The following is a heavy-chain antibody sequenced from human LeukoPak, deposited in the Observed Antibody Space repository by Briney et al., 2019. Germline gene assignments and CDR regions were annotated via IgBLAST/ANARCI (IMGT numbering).Heavy chain of an antibody. Sequence: ASVKVSCKASGYTFTDYYIHWVRQAPGQGLEWMGWINPNSGGTNYAQKFQGRVTMTRDTSISTAYMELSSLRSDDTAVYYCARAYRYCSTTSCYGYFQYWGQGTLVTVSS. CDR1: GYTFTDYY. CDR2: INPNSGGT. J-gene: IGHJ1*01. CDR3: ARAYRYCSTTSCYGYFQY. D-gene: IGHD2-2*01. V-gene: IGHV1-2*02.